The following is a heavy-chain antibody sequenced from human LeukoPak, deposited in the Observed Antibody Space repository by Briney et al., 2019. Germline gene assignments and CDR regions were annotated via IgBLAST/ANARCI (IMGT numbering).Heavy chain of an antibody. V-gene: IGHV6-1*01. CDR2: TYYRSKWYN. Sequence: SQTLSLTCAISGDSVSSNSAAWNWIRQSPSRGFEWLGRTYYRSKWYNDYAVSVKSRITINPDTSKNQFSLQLNSVTPEDTAVYYCARETYYYDSSGPRYYYYYGMDVWGQGTTVTVSS. J-gene: IGHJ6*02. D-gene: IGHD3-22*01. CDR3: ARETYYYDSSGPRYYYYYGMDV. CDR1: GDSVSSNSAA.